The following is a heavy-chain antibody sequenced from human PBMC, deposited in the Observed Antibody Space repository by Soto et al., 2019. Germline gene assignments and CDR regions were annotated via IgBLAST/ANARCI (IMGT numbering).Heavy chain of an antibody. CDR3: ATGSLYYYGSGGMWDS. CDR1: GGSMSSPNW. V-gene: IGHV4-4*02. Sequence: QVRLQESGPGLVKPSGTLSLTCLVSGGSMSSPNWWSWVRQAPGKGLEWIAEMHHSGATNYNPSLTSLVIISIDKSKTQFSLNLSSVTAADTAVYYCATGSLYYYGSGGMWDSWGRGALVTVSS. D-gene: IGHD3-10*01. J-gene: IGHJ4*02. CDR2: MHHSGAT.